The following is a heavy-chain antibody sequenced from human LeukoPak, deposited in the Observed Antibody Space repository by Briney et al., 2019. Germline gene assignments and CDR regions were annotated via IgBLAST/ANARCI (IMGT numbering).Heavy chain of an antibody. Sequence: ASAKVSCKASGYTFTNHYIQWVRQAPGQGLEWMGIINPSGGSTYYAQKFQGRITLTRGTSTSTVYMELRSLRSEDTAIYYCARESGTRWFDPWGQGTLVTVSS. CDR3: ARESGTRWFDP. J-gene: IGHJ5*02. CDR1: GYTFTNHY. V-gene: IGHV1-46*01. D-gene: IGHD3-10*01. CDR2: INPSGGST.